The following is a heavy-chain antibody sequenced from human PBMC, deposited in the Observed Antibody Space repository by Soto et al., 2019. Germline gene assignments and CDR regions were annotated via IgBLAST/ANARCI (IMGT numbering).Heavy chain of an antibody. J-gene: IGHJ4*02. CDR1: GFTVSSNY. CDR3: ARDLSYGDYPKSFDY. D-gene: IGHD4-17*01. Sequence: EVQLVESGGGLIQPGGSLRLSCAASGFTVSSNYMSWVRQAPGKGLEWVSVIYSGGSTYYADSVKGRFTISRDNSKNTLYLQMNSLRAEDTAVYYCARDLSYGDYPKSFDYWGQGTLVTVSS. CDR2: IYSGGST. V-gene: IGHV3-53*01.